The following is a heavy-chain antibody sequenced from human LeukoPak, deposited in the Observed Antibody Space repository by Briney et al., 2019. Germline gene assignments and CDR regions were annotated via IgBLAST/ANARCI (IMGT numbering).Heavy chain of an antibody. V-gene: IGHV3-23*01. CDR3: ARTSTYWSAFSLDY. J-gene: IGHJ4*02. CDR2: ISGGGDST. CDR1: GFTFSSYA. D-gene: IGHD3-3*01. Sequence: GGSLRLSCAASGFTFSSYAMSWVRQAPGKGPEWVSAISGGGDSTYYADSVKGRFTISRDNSKNTLYLQLNSLRAEDTAVYYCARTSTYWSAFSLDYWGQGTLVTVSS.